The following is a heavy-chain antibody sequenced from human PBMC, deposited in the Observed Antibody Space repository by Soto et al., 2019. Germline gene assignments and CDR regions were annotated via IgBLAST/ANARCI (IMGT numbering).Heavy chain of an antibody. CDR3: AKGPHYYGSGSQYGMDV. CDR2: ISGSGGST. V-gene: IGHV3-23*01. D-gene: IGHD3-10*01. J-gene: IGHJ6*02. Sequence: GGSLRLSCAASGFTFSSYAMSWVRQAPGKGLKWVSAISGSGGSTYYADSVKGRFTISRDNSKNTLYLQMNSLRAEDTAVYYWAKGPHYYGSGSQYGMDVWGQGTTVTVSS. CDR1: GFTFSSYA.